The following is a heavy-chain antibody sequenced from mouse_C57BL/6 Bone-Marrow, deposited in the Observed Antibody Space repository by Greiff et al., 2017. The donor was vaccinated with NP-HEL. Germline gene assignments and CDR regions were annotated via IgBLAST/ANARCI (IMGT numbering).Heavy chain of an antibody. J-gene: IGHJ1*03. CDR3: ARSQLTGTGWYFDV. D-gene: IGHD4-1*01. CDR1: GYTFTSYW. Sequence: QVQLQHPGAELVKPGASVKLSCKASGYTFTSYWMHWVKQRPGQGLEWIGMIHPNSGSTNYNEKFKSKATLTVDKSSSTAYMQLSSLTSEDSAVYYCARSQLTGTGWYFDVWGTGTTVTVSS. CDR2: IHPNSGST. V-gene: IGHV1-64*01.